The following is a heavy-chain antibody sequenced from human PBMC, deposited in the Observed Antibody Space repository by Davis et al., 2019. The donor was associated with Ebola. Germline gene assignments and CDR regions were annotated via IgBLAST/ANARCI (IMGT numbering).Heavy chain of an antibody. CDR1: GASIRSHY. V-gene: IGHV4-59*08. CDR2: IYYTGTT. D-gene: IGHD4-23*01. J-gene: IGHJ4*02. CDR3: ARQESQLHRYYFNS. Sequence: SETLSLTCTVSGASIRSHYWSWIRQPPGKGLEWIGYIYYTGTTNFNPFPKSRVTLSVHTSENKFSLKLSSVTAADTAVYYCARQESQLHRYYFNSWGQGTLVTVSS.